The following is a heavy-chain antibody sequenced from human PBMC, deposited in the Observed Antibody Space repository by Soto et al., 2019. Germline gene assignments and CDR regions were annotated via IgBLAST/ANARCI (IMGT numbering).Heavy chain of an antibody. CDR2: IYYSGST. D-gene: IGHD2-2*01. CDR1: GGSISSGGYY. CDR3: ARQFIVVVPAAMGDWFDP. J-gene: IGHJ5*02. Sequence: QVQLQESGPGLVKPSQTLSLTCTVSGGSISSGGYYWSWIRQHPGKGLEWIGYIYYSGSTYYNPSLKRRVTISVDTSKNQFSLKLSSVTAADTAVYYCARQFIVVVPAAMGDWFDPWGQGTLVTVSS. V-gene: IGHV4-31*03.